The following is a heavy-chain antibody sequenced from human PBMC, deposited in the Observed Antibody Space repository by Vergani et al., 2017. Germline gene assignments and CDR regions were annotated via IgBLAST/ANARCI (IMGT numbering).Heavy chain of an antibody. CDR2: IYYSGST. CDR1: GYSISSGYY. D-gene: IGHD3-10*01. J-gene: IGHJ6*02. V-gene: IGHV4-38-2*02. CDR3: ARRPGGRHYYYCMDV. Sequence: QVQLQESGPGLVKPSETLSLTCTVSGYSISSGYYWGWIRQPPGKGLEWIGYIYYSGSTNYNPALKSRVTISVDTSKNQFSLQLSSVTAADTAVYYCARRPGGRHYYYCMDVWGQGTTVTVSS.